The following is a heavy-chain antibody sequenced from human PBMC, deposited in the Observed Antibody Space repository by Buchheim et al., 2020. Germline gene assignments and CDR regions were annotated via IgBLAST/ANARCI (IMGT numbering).Heavy chain of an antibody. CDR2: IYYSEST. Sequence: QVQLQESGPGLVKPSQTLSLTCTVSGGSISSDGYYWSWIRQHPGKGLEWIGYIYYSESTYYNPSLKSRVTISVDTSKNQFSLKLSSVTAADTAVYYCARVIRYYYDSSGYYSIGAFDIWGQGT. V-gene: IGHV4-31*03. J-gene: IGHJ3*02. D-gene: IGHD3-22*01. CDR1: GGSISSDGYY. CDR3: ARVIRYYYDSSGYYSIGAFDI.